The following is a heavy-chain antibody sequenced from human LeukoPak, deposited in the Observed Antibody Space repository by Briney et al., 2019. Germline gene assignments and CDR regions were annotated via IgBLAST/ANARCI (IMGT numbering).Heavy chain of an antibody. CDR3: PPGCRGVRRASWFSP. Sequence: PSETLTLTCTDSGASITSSRYYCGWFRQPPGKGLEWIGSISYTENTYYNPSLKSRVTISVDTSKNQFSLKLTSVTAADTAPYFCPPGCRGVRRASWFSPWGQKSLVTVSS. J-gene: IGHJ4*02. D-gene: IGHD2-15*01. V-gene: IGHV4-39*01. CDR1: GASITSSRYY. CDR2: ISYTENT.